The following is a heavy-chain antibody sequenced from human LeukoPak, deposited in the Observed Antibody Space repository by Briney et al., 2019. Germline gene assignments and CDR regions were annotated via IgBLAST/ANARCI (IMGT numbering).Heavy chain of an antibody. CDR3: AAYSGTGYHNFDY. J-gene: IGHJ4*02. Sequence: ASVKVSCKASGYTFTGYYMHWVRQAPGQGLEWMGWINPDTGGTNYAQKFQDRVTMTRDTSISTAYMELSRLRSDDTATYYCAAYSGTGYHNFDYWGQGTLVTVSS. CDR1: GYTFTGYY. V-gene: IGHV1-2*02. D-gene: IGHD6-13*01. CDR2: INPDTGGT.